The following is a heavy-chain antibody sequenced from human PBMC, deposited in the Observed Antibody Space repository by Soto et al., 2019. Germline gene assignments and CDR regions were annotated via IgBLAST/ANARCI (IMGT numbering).Heavy chain of an antibody. CDR1: GFTFTSSA. CDR2: IVVGSGNT. Sequence: GASVKVSCKASGFTFTSSAVQWVRQACGQRLEWIGWIVVGSGNTNYAQKFQERVTITRDMSTSTAYMELSSLRSEDTAVYYCAADGGVRSSHWAKYYYYGMDVWGQGTTVTVSS. V-gene: IGHV1-58*01. D-gene: IGHD6-6*01. J-gene: IGHJ6*02. CDR3: AADGGVRSSHWAKYYYYGMDV.